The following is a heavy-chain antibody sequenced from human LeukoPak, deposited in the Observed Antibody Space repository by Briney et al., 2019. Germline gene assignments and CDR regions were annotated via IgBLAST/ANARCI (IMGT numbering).Heavy chain of an antibody. CDR1: GFTFSTYS. CDR3: AKVLRGYSYGYYYFDY. Sequence: GGSLRLSCAASGFTFSTYSMNWVRQAPGKGLEWVSAISGSGGSTYYADSVKGRFTISRDNSKNTLYLQRNSLRAEDTAVYYCAKVLRGYSYGYYYFDYWGQGTLVTVSS. CDR2: ISGSGGST. J-gene: IGHJ4*02. V-gene: IGHV3-23*01. D-gene: IGHD5-18*01.